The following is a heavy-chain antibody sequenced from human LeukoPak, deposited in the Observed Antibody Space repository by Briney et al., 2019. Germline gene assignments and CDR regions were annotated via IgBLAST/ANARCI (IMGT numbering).Heavy chain of an antibody. J-gene: IGHJ6*02. CDR3: ARQDLLGRSLGYGMDV. D-gene: IGHD2-15*01. CDR1: GYSFTSHW. V-gene: IGHV5-51*01. Sequence: AGESLKISCKGSGYSFTSHWIGWVRQMPGKGLEWMGIIYPGDSDTRYSPSFQGQVTISADKSISTAYLQWSSLKASDTAMYYCARQDLLGRSLGYGMDVWGQGTTVTVSS. CDR2: IYPGDSDT.